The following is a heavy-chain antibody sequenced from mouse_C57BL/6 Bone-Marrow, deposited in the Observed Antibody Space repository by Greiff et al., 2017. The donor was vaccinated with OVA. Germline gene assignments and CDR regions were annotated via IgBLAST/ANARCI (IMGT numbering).Heavy chain of an antibody. Sequence: EVKLMESGGGLVKPGGSLKLSCAASGFTFSDYGMHWVRQAPEKGLEWVAYISSGSSTIYYADTVKGRFTISRDNAKNTLFLQMTSLRSEDTAMYYCARPTVVDYYAMDYWGQGTSVTVSA. CDR3: ARPTVVDYYAMDY. V-gene: IGHV5-17*01. D-gene: IGHD1-1*01. CDR1: GFTFSDYG. J-gene: IGHJ4*01. CDR2: ISSGSSTI.